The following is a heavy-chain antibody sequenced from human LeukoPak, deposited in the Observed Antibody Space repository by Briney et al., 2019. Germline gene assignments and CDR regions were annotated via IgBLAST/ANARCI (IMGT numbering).Heavy chain of an antibody. D-gene: IGHD2-15*01. J-gene: IGHJ5*02. CDR1: GSRFTSYW. CDR2: IYPGDSDT. Sequence: GAXLKISCKGSGSRFTSYWIGWVRQMPGKGLEGMGIIYPGDSDTRYSPSFQGQVTISDDKTISNAYLQWSSLKASDTAMYYCARSALYCSGGSCYWINWFDPWGQGTLVTVSS. CDR3: ARSALYCSGGSCYWINWFDP. V-gene: IGHV5-51*01.